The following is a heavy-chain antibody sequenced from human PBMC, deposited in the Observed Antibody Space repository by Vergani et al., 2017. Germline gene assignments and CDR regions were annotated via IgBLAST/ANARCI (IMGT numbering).Heavy chain of an antibody. CDR1: GGSFSGYY. CDR3: ASGRPLRAARLSV. V-gene: IGHV4-34*01. CDR2: INHSGST. Sequence: QVQLQQWGAGLLKPSETLSLPCAVYGGSFSGYYWSWIRQPPGKGLEWIGEINHSGSTNYNPSLKSRVTISVDTSKNQFSLKLSSVTAADTAVYYCASGRPLRAARLSVWGQGTLVTVSS. J-gene: IGHJ4*02. D-gene: IGHD6-6*01.